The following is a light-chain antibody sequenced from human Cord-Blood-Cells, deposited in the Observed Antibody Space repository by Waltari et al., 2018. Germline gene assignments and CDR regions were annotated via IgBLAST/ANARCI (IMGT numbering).Light chain of an antibody. CDR3: MQALQTPT. V-gene: IGKV2-28*01. J-gene: IGKJ4*01. CDR2: LGS. CDR1: PSLLHSNGYNY. Sequence: IVMTQSSLSLPVTPGEPASIPCRSSPSLLHSNGYNYLDWYLQKPGQSPQLLIYLGSNRASGVPDRFSGSGSGTDFTLKISRVEAEDVGVYYCMQALQTPTFGGGTKVEIK.